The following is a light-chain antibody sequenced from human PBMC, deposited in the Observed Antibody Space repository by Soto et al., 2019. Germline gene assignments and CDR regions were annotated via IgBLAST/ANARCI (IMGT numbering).Light chain of an antibody. CDR3: SSYAVSHNVVL. J-gene: IGLJ2*01. Sequence: QSALTQPPSASESPGQSVPISCAGSSGALGGYDFVSWYQQYPVKAPKLLIYEVSKRPSGVPDRFSGSKSGNTASLTVSGLQPEDEADYYCSSYAVSHNVVLFGGGTKLTVL. CDR2: EVS. CDR1: SGALGGYDF. V-gene: IGLV2-8*01.